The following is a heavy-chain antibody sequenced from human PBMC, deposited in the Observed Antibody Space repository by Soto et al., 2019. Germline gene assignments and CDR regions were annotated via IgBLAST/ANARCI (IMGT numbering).Heavy chain of an antibody. CDR1: GFTFSSYW. J-gene: IGHJ5*02. CDR3: ARAITHQSNWFDP. Sequence: GGSLRLSCAASGFTFSSYWMHWVRQAPGKGLVWVSRINSDGSSTSYADSVKGRFTISRDNAKNTLYLQMNSLRAEDTAVYYCARAITHQSNWFDPWGQGTLVTVSS. CDR2: INSDGSST. V-gene: IGHV3-74*01. D-gene: IGHD3-10*01.